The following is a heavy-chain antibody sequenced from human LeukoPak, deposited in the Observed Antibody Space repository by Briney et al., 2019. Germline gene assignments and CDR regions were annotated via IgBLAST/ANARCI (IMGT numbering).Heavy chain of an antibody. CDR1: GGSFSGYY. CDR2: INHSGST. CDR3: ARGRITMVRGVILGRSYYFDY. Sequence: SETLPLTCAVYGGSFSGYYWSWIRQPPGKGLEWIGEINHSGSTNYNPSLKSRVTISVDTSKNQFSLKLSSVTAADTAVYYCARGRITMVRGVILGRSYYFDYWGQGTLVTVSS. D-gene: IGHD3-10*01. J-gene: IGHJ4*02. V-gene: IGHV4-34*01.